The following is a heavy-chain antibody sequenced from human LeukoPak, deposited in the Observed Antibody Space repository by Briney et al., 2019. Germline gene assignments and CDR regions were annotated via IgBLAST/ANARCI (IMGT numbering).Heavy chain of an antibody. CDR1: GYTFTGYY. D-gene: IGHD1-26*01. CDR3: ARDQGGWEPFDY. CDR2: INPNSGGT. Sequence: ASVKVSCKASGYTFTGYYMHWVRQAPGQGLEWMGWINPNSGGTNYAQKFQGRVTMTRDTSISTAYMELSRLRSDDTAVYYCARDQGGWEPFDYWGQGTLATVSS. V-gene: IGHV1-2*02. J-gene: IGHJ4*02.